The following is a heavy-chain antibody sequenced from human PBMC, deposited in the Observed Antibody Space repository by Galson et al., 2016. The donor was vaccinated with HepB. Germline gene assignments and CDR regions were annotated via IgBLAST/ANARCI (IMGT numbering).Heavy chain of an antibody. V-gene: IGHV1-69*13. CDR1: GGIFSSYA. J-gene: IGHJ4*02. D-gene: IGHD5-12*01. Sequence: SVKVSCKASGGIFSSYAMSWVRQAPGHGLEWVGGIIRMFGTVNYARKFQGRVTISADDSASTVYMELSGLRSDDTAVYYCARSQIVATFTGFAYWGQGTRVTVSP. CDR2: IIRMFGTV. CDR3: ARSQIVATFTGFAY.